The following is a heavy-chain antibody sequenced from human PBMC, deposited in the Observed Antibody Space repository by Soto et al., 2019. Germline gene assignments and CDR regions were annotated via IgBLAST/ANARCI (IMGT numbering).Heavy chain of an antibody. J-gene: IGHJ6*02. CDR1: CSTLTSYG. CDR3: ARGGYYDSSGSRNYYYYGMNV. CDR2: ISAYDGNT. V-gene: IGHV1-18*01. D-gene: IGHD3-22*01. Sequence: ASVKVACQASCSTLTSYGISWVRQAPGQGLEWLGWISAYDGNTNYAQILQGRVSMTTDTSTSTAYMELRSLRSDDTAVYYCARGGYYDSSGSRNYYYYGMNVWGQGTTVTVSS.